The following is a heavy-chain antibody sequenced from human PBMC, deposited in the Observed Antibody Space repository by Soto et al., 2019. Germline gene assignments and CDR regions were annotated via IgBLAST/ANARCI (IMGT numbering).Heavy chain of an antibody. CDR1: GGSIYTYY. CDR3: ASRDPGTSVDY. Sequence: SETLSLTCNVSGGSIYTYYWTWVRQPPGQGLEWIGEIYRTGSTKYNPSLKSRVTISLDKSENQFSLKVTSLTAADTAVYYCASRDPGTSVDYWGQGTLVTVSS. CDR2: IYRTGST. D-gene: IGHD1-7*01. V-gene: IGHV4-4*02. J-gene: IGHJ4*02.